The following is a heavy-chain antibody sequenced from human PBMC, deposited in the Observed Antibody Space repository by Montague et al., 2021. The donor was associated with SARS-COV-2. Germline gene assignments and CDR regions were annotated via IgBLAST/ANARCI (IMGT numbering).Heavy chain of an antibody. CDR3: GRGVVAATPVVDY. D-gene: IGHD2-15*01. Sequence: SKTLSLTCTVSGDSISSFYWYWIRQPAGKGLEWIGRIYASGGTNXNPSLKSRVTMSVDTSKNQFSLKLNSVTAADTAVYYCGRGVVAATPVVDYWGRGTLVTVSS. J-gene: IGHJ4*02. CDR2: IYASGGT. CDR1: GDSISSFY. V-gene: IGHV4-4*07.